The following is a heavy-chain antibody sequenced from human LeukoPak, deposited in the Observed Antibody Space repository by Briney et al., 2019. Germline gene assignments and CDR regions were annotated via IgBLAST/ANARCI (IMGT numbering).Heavy chain of an antibody. CDR3: ARGTYYDFWSGFVYIRRDNWFDP. CDR1: GYTFTSYG. J-gene: IGHJ5*02. Sequence: ASVKVSCKASGYTFTSYGISWVRQAPGQGLEWMGWISAYNGNTNYAQRLQGRVTMTTDTSTSTAYMELRSLRSDDTAVYYCARGTYYDFWSGFVYIRRDNWFDPWGQGTLVTVSS. V-gene: IGHV1-18*01. D-gene: IGHD3-3*01. CDR2: ISAYNGNT.